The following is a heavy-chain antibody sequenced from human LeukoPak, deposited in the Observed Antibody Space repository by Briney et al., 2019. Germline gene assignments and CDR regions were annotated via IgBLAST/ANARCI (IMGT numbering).Heavy chain of an antibody. CDR1: GGSISSGSYY. Sequence: SETLSLTCTVSGGSISSGSYYWSWIRQPAGKGLEWIGRIYTSGSTNYNPSLKSRVTISVDTSKNQFSLKLSSVTAADTAVYYCAREIVVVPAAMLNYYYYYYMDVWGKGTTVTISS. CDR2: IYTSGST. CDR3: AREIVVVPAAMLNYYYYYYMDV. J-gene: IGHJ6*03. D-gene: IGHD2-2*01. V-gene: IGHV4-61*02.